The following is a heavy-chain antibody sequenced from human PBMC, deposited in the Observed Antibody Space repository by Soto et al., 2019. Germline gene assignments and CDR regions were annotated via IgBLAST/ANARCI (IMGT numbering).Heavy chain of an antibody. CDR3: ARDHPYSSGWEPFDY. J-gene: IGHJ4*02. CDR2: INAGNGNT. V-gene: IGHV1-3*01. CDR1: GYTFTSYA. Sequence: ASVKVSCKASGYTFTSYAMHWVRQAPGQRLEWMGWINAGNGNTKYSQKFQGRVTITRDTSASTAYMELSSLRSEDTAVYYCARDHPYSSGWEPFDYWGQGTLVTVSS. D-gene: IGHD6-19*01.